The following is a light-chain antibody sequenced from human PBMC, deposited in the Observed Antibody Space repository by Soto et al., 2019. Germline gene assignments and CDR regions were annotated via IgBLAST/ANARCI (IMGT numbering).Light chain of an antibody. V-gene: IGKV4-1*01. CDR2: WAS. J-gene: IGKJ1*01. CDR1: QSVLYSSNNKNY. Sequence: DIVMTQSPDSLAVSLGERATINCNSSQSVLYSSNNKNYLAWYQQKPGQPPKLLIYWASTRESGVPDRFSGSGSGTDFTLTISSLQAEDVAVYYCQQYYSTPPKFGQGTKVDIK. CDR3: QQYYSTPPK.